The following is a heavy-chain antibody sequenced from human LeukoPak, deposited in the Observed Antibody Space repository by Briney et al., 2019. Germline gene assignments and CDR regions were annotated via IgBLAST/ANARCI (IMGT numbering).Heavy chain of an antibody. CDR2: INPSGSTV. CDR3: ARVRGSGFYSGSSCAKDPGYYYYMDV. CDR1: GFTFSGYY. V-gene: IGHV3-11*01. Sequence: GGSLRLSCEGSGFTFSGYYMSWIRQAPGKGLEWVSYINPSGSTVYYADSVKGRFTISRDNAKKSLDLQMYSLRAEDTAVYYCARVRGSGFYSGSSCAKDPGYYYYMDVWGKGTTVTVSS. D-gene: IGHD2-15*01. J-gene: IGHJ6*03.